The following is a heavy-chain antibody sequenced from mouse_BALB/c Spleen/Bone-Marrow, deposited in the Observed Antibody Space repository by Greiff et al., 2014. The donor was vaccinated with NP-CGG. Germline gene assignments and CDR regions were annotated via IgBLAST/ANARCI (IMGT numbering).Heavy chain of an antibody. Sequence: EVQLQQSGPDLVKPSQSLSLTCTVTGYSITSGYSWHWIRQFPGNKLEWMGYIHYSGTTNYNPSLKSRISITRDTSKNQFFLQLNSVTSDDTATYYCARQNDGYLYYAMDYWGQGTSVTVSS. D-gene: IGHD2-3*01. CDR1: GYSITSGYS. J-gene: IGHJ4*01. V-gene: IGHV3-1*02. CDR3: ARQNDGYLYYAMDY. CDR2: IHYSGTT.